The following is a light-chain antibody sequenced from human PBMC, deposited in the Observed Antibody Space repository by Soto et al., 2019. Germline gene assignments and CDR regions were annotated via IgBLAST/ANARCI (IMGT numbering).Light chain of an antibody. J-gene: IGLJ2*01. CDR3: SSSTSSTTRVV. CDR1: SSDVGGYNY. CDR2: DVT. Sequence: QSVLTQPASVSGSPGQSITISCTGTSSDVGGYNYVSLYQQHPGEAPKLMIYDVTNRPSGVSNRFSGSKSGNTASLPISGLQAEDEADYYCSSSTSSTTRVVFGGGTKLTVL. V-gene: IGLV2-14*03.